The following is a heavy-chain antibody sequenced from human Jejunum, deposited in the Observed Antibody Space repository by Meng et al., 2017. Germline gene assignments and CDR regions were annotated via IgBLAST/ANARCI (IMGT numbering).Heavy chain of an antibody. V-gene: IGHV4-39*07. J-gene: IGHJ5*02. D-gene: IGHD3-3*02. CDR1: GGSTTGYNDL. CDR3: ARYSRIFGWLDP. CDR2: IDYSRTTT. Sequence: QLQLHGPGPGLVEPAEPLSLTCTVSGGSTTGYNDLWGWIRQPPGKGLEWIGTIDYSRTTTYYNPSLRSRVTITLDTSKNEISLKVTSVTAAETAIYYCARYSRIFGWLDPWGQGTLVTVSS.